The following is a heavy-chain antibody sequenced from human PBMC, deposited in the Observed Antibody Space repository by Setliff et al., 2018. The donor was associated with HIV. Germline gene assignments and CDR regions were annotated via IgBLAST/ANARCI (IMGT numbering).Heavy chain of an antibody. D-gene: IGHD3-3*01. CDR1: GGSISSYY. V-gene: IGHV4-59*08. CDR3: ARAVDYYNFWSGYYTPYYYYYMDV. J-gene: IGHJ6*03. Sequence: SETLSLTCTVSGGSISSYYWSWIRQPPGKGLEWIGYIYYSGSTNYNPSLKSRVTISVDTSKNQFSLKLCSVTAADTAVYYCARAVDYYNFWSGYYTPYYYYYMDVGGKGTTVTVSS. CDR2: IYYSGST.